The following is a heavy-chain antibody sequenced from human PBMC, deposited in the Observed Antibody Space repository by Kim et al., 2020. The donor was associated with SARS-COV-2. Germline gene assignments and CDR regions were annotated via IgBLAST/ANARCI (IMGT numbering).Heavy chain of an antibody. CDR3: ANPLSVRYFDWANDAFDI. CDR1: GFTFSSYA. J-gene: IGHJ3*02. D-gene: IGHD3-9*01. CDR2: ISGSGGST. V-gene: IGHV3-23*01. Sequence: GGSLRLSCAASGFTFSSYAMSWVRQAPGKGLEWVSAISGSGGSTYYADSVKGRFTISRDNSKNTLYLQMNSLRAEDTAVYYCANPLSVRYFDWANDAFDIWGQGTMVTVSS.